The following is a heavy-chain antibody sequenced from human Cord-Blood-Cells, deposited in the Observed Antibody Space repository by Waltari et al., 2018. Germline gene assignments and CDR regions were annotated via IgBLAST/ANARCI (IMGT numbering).Heavy chain of an antibody. D-gene: IGHD6-6*01. Sequence: EVQLVETGGGLIQPGGSLRLSCAASGFTVSSNYMSWVRQAPGKGLEWVSVIYSGGSTYCADSVKGRFTISRDNSKNTLYLQMNSLRAEDTAVYYCARLAVLYSSSSTPFDYWGQGTLVTVSS. CDR3: ARLAVLYSSSSTPFDY. CDR2: IYSGGST. V-gene: IGHV3-53*02. CDR1: GFTVSSNY. J-gene: IGHJ4*02.